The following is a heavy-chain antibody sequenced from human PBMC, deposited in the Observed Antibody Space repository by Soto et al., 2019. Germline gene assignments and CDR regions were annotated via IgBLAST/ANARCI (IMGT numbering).Heavy chain of an antibody. CDR2: ISGSGGST. V-gene: IGHV3-23*01. Sequence: EVQLLESGGGLVQPGGSLRLSCAASGFTFSSYAMSWVRQAPGKGLEWVSAISGSGGSTYYADSVKGRFTISRDNAKNTLYLQMNSLRAEDTAVYYCAKPIAAANGYYYYGMDVWGQGTTVTVSS. CDR3: AKPIAAANGYYYYGMDV. D-gene: IGHD6-6*01. J-gene: IGHJ6*02. CDR1: GFTFSSYA.